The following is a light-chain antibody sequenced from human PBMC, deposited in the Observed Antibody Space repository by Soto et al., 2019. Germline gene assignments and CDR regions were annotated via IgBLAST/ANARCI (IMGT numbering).Light chain of an antibody. CDR3: SSYAGNNNVV. Sequence: QSVLTQPASVSGSPGQSITISCTGTSSDVGSYNLVSWYQQHPGKAPKLMIYEGSKRPSGVPDRFSGSKSGNTASLTVSGLQSDDEADYFCSSYAGNNNVVFGGGTKLTVL. V-gene: IGLV2-14*02. CDR1: SSDVGSYNL. CDR2: EGS. J-gene: IGLJ2*01.